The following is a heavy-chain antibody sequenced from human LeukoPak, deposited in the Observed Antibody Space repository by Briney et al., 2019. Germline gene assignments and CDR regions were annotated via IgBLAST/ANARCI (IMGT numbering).Heavy chain of an antibody. V-gene: IGHV4-59*01. CDR1: GGSISSYY. Sequence: SETLSLTCTVSGGSISSYYWSWIRQPPGKGLEWIGYDFYSGSTNFNPSLKSRVTMSVDTSKNQVSLKLSSVTAADTAVYYCARDIGYSGYFDYWGQGTLVTVSS. D-gene: IGHD2-15*01. CDR2: DFYSGST. CDR3: ARDIGYSGYFDY. J-gene: IGHJ4*02.